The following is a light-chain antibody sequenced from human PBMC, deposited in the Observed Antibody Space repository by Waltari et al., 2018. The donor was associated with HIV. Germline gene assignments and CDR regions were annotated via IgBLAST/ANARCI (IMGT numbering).Light chain of an antibody. CDR3: QQYYNTPYT. V-gene: IGKV4-1*01. CDR2: WAS. J-gene: IGKJ2*01. Sequence: DIVLTQSPDSLAVSLGSRATINCKSSQSISYISTNKSDLAWYQQKQGQPPKLLIHWASTRESGVPDRFRGSGSGADFTLTISSLQAEDVAVYYCQQYYNTPYTLGQGTKLESK. CDR1: QSISYISTNKSD.